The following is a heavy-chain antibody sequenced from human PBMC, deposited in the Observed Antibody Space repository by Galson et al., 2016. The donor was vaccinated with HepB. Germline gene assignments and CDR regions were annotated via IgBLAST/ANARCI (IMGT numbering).Heavy chain of an antibody. Sequence: SLRLSCAASGLTFSSSWMTWVRQAPEKGLEWVANINQDGSVKNYVDAVKGRFSISRDNAKNSAYLEMNNLRAGDTAGYYCARDASWGRYDDWGQGTLVTVSS. V-gene: IGHV3-7*01. CDR3: ARDASWGRYDD. CDR2: INQDGSVK. J-gene: IGHJ4*01. CDR1: GLTFSSSW. D-gene: IGHD3-16*01.